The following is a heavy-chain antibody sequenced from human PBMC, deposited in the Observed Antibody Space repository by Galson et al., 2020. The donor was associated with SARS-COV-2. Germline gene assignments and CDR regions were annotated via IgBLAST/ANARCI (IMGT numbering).Heavy chain of an antibody. CDR2: VYPSGST. Sequence: SETLSLTCAVSGVSISTTNYWSWIRQAPGKGLEWIGSVYPSGSTYYNPSLKSRVTISLDTSKNQFSLRLTSVTAADTALYYCARQGVTMCFLLTVPGWCFYLWGRGTLGTLAS. J-gene: IGHJ2*01. V-gene: IGHV4-38-2*01. D-gene: IGHD3-16*01. CDR3: ARQGVTMCFLLTVPGWCFYL. CDR1: GVSISTTNY.